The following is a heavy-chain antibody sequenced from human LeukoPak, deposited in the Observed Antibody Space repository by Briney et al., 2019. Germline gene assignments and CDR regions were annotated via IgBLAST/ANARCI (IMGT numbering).Heavy chain of an antibody. CDR2: IWYDGSNK. CDR3: AKGTGHLAPGAYFDY. Sequence: GGSLRLSCAASGFTFSSYGMHWVRQAPGKGREWVAVIWYDGSNKYYADSVKGRFTISRDNSKNTLYLQMNSLRAEDTAVYYCAKGTGHLAPGAYFDYWGQGTLVTVSS. CDR1: GFTFSSYG. D-gene: IGHD1-1*01. V-gene: IGHV3-33*06. J-gene: IGHJ4*02.